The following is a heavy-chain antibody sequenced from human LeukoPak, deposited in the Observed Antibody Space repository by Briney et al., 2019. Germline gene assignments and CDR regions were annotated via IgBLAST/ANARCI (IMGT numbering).Heavy chain of an antibody. V-gene: IGHV3-11*03. CDR3: ARIRGYSYGIDY. Sequence: GGSLRLSCAASGFTFSDYYVSWIRQAPGKGLESVSYISGSSSYTNYADSVKGRFTISRDNAKNSLYLQMNSLRAEDTAVYYCARIRGYSYGIDYWGQGTLVTVSS. J-gene: IGHJ4*02. CDR1: GFTFSDYY. CDR2: ISGSSSYT. D-gene: IGHD5-18*01.